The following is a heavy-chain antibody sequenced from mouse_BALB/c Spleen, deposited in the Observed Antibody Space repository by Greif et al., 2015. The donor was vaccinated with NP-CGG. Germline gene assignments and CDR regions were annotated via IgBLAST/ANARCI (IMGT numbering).Heavy chain of an antibody. J-gene: IGHJ2*01. CDR3: ANYYGSSYYFDY. CDR2: INPSTGYT. CDR1: GYTFTSYW. D-gene: IGHD1-1*01. Sequence: VKLMESGAELTKPGASVKMSCKASGYTFTSYWMHWVKQRPGQGPEWIGYINPSTGYTEYNQKFKDKATLTADKSSSTAYMQLSSLTSEDSAVYYCANYYGSSYYFDYWGQGTTLTVSS. V-gene: IGHV1-7*01.